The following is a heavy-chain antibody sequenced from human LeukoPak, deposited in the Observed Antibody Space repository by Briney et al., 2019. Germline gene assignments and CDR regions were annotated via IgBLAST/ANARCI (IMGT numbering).Heavy chain of an antibody. CDR3: ARRRWRITMVRGVSSYMDV. Sequence: SETLSLTCTVSGYSITSGYYWGWIRQPPGKGLEWIGEINHSGSTNYNPSLKSRVTISVDTSKNQFSLKLSSVTAADTAVYYCARRRWRITMVRGVSSYMDVWGKGTTVTISS. J-gene: IGHJ6*03. D-gene: IGHD3-10*01. V-gene: IGHV4-38-2*02. CDR1: GYSITSGYY. CDR2: INHSGST.